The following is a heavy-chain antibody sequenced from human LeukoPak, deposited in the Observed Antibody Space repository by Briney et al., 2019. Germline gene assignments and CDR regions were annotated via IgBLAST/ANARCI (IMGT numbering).Heavy chain of an antibody. V-gene: IGHV3-43D*03. CDR3: AKDKGGSGWYVTDYFDY. D-gene: IGHD6-19*01. Sequence: GGSLRLSCAASGFTFDDYAMHWVRQAPGKGLEWVSLISWDGGSTYYADSVKGRFTISRDNSKNSLYLQMNSLRAEDTALYYCAKDKGGSGWYVTDYFDYWGQGTLVTVSS. CDR2: ISWDGGST. J-gene: IGHJ4*02. CDR1: GFTFDDYA.